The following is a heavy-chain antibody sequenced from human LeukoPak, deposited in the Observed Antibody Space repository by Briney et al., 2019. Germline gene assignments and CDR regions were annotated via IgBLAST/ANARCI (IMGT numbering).Heavy chain of an antibody. J-gene: IGHJ6*03. Sequence: GGSLRLSCAASGFTFSSYSMHWVRQAPGRGLEWVSSISSSSSYRYYADSVKGRFTISRDNAKNSLYLQMNSLRAEDTDVYYCASERSVYYYYMDVWGKGTTVTVSS. V-gene: IGHV3-21*01. CDR1: GFTFSSYS. CDR3: ASERSVYYYYMDV. D-gene: IGHD5-24*01. CDR2: ISSSSSYR.